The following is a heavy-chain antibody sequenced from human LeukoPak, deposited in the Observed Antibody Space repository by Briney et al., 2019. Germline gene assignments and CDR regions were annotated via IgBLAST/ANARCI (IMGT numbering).Heavy chain of an antibody. D-gene: IGHD3-22*01. CDR3: ARCYYDSSGYNFDY. V-gene: IGHV4-59*01. CDR2: IYHSGST. J-gene: IGHJ4*02. CDR1: GGSISTYY. Sequence: PSETLSLTCTVSGGSISTYYWNWIRQPPGKGLEWIGYIYHSGSTNYNPSLKSRVTISVDTSKNQFSLKLSSVTAADTAVYYCARCYYDSSGYNFDYWGQGTLVTVSS.